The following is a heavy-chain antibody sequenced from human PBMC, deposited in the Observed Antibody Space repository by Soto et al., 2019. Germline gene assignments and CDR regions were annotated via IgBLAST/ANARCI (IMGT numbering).Heavy chain of an antibody. Sequence: QFQRVQPGAEVKKPGASVKVSCKASGYTFTSYAMHWVRQAPGQRLEWMGWINAGNGNTKYSPKFKGRVTITRDRSASTAYMELSRLRSEDTAVYYCARDSSGWLSLGYWGQGTLVTVSS. V-gene: IGHV1-3*01. J-gene: IGHJ4*02. D-gene: IGHD6-19*01. CDR3: ARDSSGWLSLGY. CDR2: INAGNGNT. CDR1: GYTFTSYA.